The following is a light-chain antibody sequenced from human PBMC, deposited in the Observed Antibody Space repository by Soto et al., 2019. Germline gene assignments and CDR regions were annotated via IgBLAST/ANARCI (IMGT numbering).Light chain of an antibody. V-gene: IGKV3-20*01. CDR2: GIS. J-gene: IGKJ1*01. CDR1: QSVSSNY. CDR3: EQYGSSPRT. Sequence: DIVLTQSPGTLSLSPGERATLSCRASQSVSSNYFAWYQQKPGQAPRLLIYGISSRATGIPDRFSGSGSGTDFTLTISRLEPEDFAVYYCEQYGSSPRTFGQGTKVDIK.